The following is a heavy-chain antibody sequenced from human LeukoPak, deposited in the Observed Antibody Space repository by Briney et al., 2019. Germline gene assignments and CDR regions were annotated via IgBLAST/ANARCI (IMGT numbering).Heavy chain of an antibody. CDR1: GFTFSRYA. J-gene: IGHJ4*02. CDR3: VKDGSGSYYTYYFDY. V-gene: IGHV3-64D*06. CDR2: ISSNGGST. Sequence: GGSLRLSCSASGFTFSRYAMHWVRQAPGKGLEYVSAISSNGGSTYYADSVKGGFTISRDNSKNTLYLQMSSLRTEDTAVYYCVKDGSGSYYTYYFDYWGQGTLVTVSS. D-gene: IGHD3-10*01.